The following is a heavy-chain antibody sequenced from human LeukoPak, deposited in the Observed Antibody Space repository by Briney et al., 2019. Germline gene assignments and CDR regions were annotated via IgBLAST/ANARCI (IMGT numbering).Heavy chain of an antibody. J-gene: IGHJ4*02. D-gene: IGHD2-2*01. CDR1: GGTFSSYA. V-gene: IGHV1-69*06. CDR2: IIPIFGTA. Sequence: GASVKVSCKASGGTFSSYAISWVRQAPGQGLEWMGGIIPIFGTANYAQKFQGRVTITADKSTSTAYMELSSLRSEDTAVYYCATYYCSSTSCYDGFDYWGQGTLVTVSS. CDR3: ATYYCSSTSCYDGFDY.